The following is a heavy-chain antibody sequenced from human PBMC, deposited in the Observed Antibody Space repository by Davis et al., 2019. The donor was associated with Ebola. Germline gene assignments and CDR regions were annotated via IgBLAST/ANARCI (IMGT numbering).Heavy chain of an antibody. CDR3: ARDRSGFYGMDV. Sequence: GESLKISCAASGFTFSDYYMSWIRQAPGKGLEWVSYISSNGSTIYYADSVKGRFTISRDNAKNSLYLQMNSLRAEDTAAYYCARDRSGFYGMDVWGKGTTVTVSS. CDR2: ISSNGSTI. CDR1: GFTFSDYY. J-gene: IGHJ6*04. V-gene: IGHV3-11*01.